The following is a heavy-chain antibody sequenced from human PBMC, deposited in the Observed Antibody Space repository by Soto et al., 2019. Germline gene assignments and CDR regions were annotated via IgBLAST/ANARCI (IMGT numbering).Heavy chain of an antibody. V-gene: IGHV3-23*01. J-gene: IGHJ4*02. D-gene: IGHD1-1*01. CDR2: ISGSGGST. CDR3: AKNDRSPYYFDY. CDR1: GFTFSSYA. Sequence: LRLSCAASGFTFSSYAMSWVRQAPGKGPEWVSAISGSGGSTYYADSVKGRFTISRDNSKNTLYLQMNSLRAEDTAVYYCAKNDRSPYYFDYWGQGTLVTVSS.